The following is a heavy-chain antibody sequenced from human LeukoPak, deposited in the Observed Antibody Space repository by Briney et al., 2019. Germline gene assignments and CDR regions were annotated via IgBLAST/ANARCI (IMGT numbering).Heavy chain of an antibody. J-gene: IGHJ4*02. D-gene: IGHD2-15*01. Sequence: ASVKVSCKASGYTFSAYYMYWVRQAPGQGLEWMGWINPNSGGTNYAQKFQGRVTMTRDTSINTAYVELSRLRSDDTAVYYCAREGYCSGGNCPAEYWGQGTLVTVSS. CDR3: AREGYCSGGNCPAEY. V-gene: IGHV1-2*02. CDR2: INPNSGGT. CDR1: GYTFSAYY.